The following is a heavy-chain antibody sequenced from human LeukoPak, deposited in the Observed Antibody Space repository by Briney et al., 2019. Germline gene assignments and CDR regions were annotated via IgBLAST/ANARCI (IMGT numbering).Heavy chain of an antibody. Sequence: KPSETPSLTCGVSGTSFTSYYWGWIRQTPGKGLEWIGEVNHSGYTNMNPSLKSRVTISVDTSKNQFSLMMTSVTAADTAVYFCARMTTGHDYWGQGTLVTVSS. CDR3: ARMTTGHDY. V-gene: IGHV4-34*01. CDR1: GTSFTSYY. CDR2: VNHSGYT. J-gene: IGHJ4*02. D-gene: IGHD4-17*01.